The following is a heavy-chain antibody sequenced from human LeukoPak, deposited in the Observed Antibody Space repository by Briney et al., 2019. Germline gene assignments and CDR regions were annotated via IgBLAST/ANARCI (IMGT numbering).Heavy chain of an antibody. V-gene: IGHV7-4-1*02. J-gene: IGHJ4*02. CDR2: INTNIGNP. CDR3: ARGGFQWELIARNDY. D-gene: IGHD1-26*01. Sequence: ASVKVSCKASGYTFTSYAMNWVRQAPGQGLEWMGWINTNIGNPTYAQGFTGRFVFSLDTSVSTAYLQISSLKAEDTAVYYCARGGFQWELIARNDYWGQGTLVTVSS. CDR1: GYTFTSYA.